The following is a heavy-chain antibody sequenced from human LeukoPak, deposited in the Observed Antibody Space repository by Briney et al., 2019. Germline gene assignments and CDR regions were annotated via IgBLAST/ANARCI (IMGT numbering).Heavy chain of an antibody. V-gene: IGHV1-2*02. D-gene: IGHD3-16*01. CDR3: ARDNDSRDPPHFDY. J-gene: IGHJ4*02. Sequence: ASVKVSCKASGYTFTGYYMHWARQAPGQGLEWMGWINPNSGGTNYAQKFQGRVTMTRDTSISTAYMELSSLRSEDTAVYYCARDNDSRDPPHFDYWGQGTLVTVSS. CDR2: INPNSGGT. CDR1: GYTFTGYY.